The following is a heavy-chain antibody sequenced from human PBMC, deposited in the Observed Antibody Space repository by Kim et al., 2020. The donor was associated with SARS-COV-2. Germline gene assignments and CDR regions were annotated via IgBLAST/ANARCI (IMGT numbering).Heavy chain of an antibody. J-gene: IGHJ6*02. Sequence: ASVKVSCKASGYTFTSYGISWVRQAPGQGLEWMGWISAYNGNTNYAQKLQGRVTMTTDTSTSTAYMELRSLRSDDTAVYYCARDRDVVVVAATQNYYYYYGMDVWGQGTTVTVSS. CDR1: GYTFTSYG. D-gene: IGHD2-15*01. CDR2: ISAYNGNT. V-gene: IGHV1-18*01. CDR3: ARDRDVVVVAATQNYYYYYGMDV.